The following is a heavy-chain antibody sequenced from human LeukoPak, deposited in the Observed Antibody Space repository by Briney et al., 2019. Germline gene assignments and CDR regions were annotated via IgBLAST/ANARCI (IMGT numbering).Heavy chain of an antibody. J-gene: IGHJ4*02. V-gene: IGHV3-9*01. D-gene: IGHD6-6*01. CDR1: GFTLDDYA. CDR3: AKDERSSSSLAFDY. Sequence: PGRSLRLSCAASGFTLDDYAMPWVRQAPGKGLEWVSGISWNSGSIGYADSVKGRFTISRDNAKNSLYLQMNSLRAEDTALYYCAKDERSSSSLAFDYWGQGTLVAVSS. CDR2: ISWNSGSI.